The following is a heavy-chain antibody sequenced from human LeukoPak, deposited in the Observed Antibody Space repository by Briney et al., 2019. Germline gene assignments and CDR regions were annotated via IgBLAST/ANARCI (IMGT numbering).Heavy chain of an antibody. CDR3: ARGQEQWLSIDY. J-gene: IGHJ4*02. CDR2: IYHSGST. Sequence: PSETLSLTCAVSNYSISSGYYWGWIRQPPGKGLEWIGSIYHSGSTYSNPSLKSRVTISVDTSKNQFSLKLGSVTAADTAVYYCARGQEQWLSIDYWGQGTLVTVSS. V-gene: IGHV4-38-2*01. D-gene: IGHD6-19*01. CDR1: NYSISSGYY.